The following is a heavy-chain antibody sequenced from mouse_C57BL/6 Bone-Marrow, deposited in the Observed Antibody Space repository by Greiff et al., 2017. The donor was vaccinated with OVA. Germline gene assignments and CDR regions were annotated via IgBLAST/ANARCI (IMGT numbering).Heavy chain of an antibody. J-gene: IGHJ2*01. CDR3: ARTMGNFPFDY. CDR2: ISRGSSTI. CDR1: GFTFSDYG. D-gene: IGHD2-1*01. Sequence: VHVKQSGGGLVKPGGSLKLSCAASGFTFSDYGMHWVRQAPEKGLEWVAYISRGSSTIYYADTVKGRFTISRDNAKNTLFLQMTSLRSEDTAMYYCARTMGNFPFDYWGQGTTLTVSS. V-gene: IGHV5-17*01.